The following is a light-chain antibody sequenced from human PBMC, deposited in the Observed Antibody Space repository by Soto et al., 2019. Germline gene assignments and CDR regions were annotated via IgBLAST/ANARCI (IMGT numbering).Light chain of an antibody. CDR3: QQYGSSPRT. CDR1: QSVGSF. J-gene: IGKJ1*01. CDR2: DAS. V-gene: IGKV3-20*01. Sequence: EIVLTQSPATLSLSPGERATLSCRASQSVGSFLAWYQQKPGQAPRLLIYDASSRATGIPDRSSGSGSGTDSTLTISRLEPEDFAVYYCQQYGSSPRTFGQGTKVDI.